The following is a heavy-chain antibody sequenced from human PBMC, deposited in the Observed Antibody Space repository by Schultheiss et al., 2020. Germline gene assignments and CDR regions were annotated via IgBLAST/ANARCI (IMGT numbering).Heavy chain of an antibody. D-gene: IGHD1-7*01. CDR2: TYYRSKWYN. Sequence: SQTLSLTCAISGDSVSSNSAAWNWIRQSPSRGLEWLGRTYYRSKWYNDYAVSVKSRITINPDTSKNQFSLQLNSVTPEDTAVYYCARDLTEALTGTTSYGMDVWGQGTTVTVSS. J-gene: IGHJ6*02. CDR1: GDSVSSNSAA. CDR3: ARDLTEALTGTTSYGMDV. V-gene: IGHV6-1*01.